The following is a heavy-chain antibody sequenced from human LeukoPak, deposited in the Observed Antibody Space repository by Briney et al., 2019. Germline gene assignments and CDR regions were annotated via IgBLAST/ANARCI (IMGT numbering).Heavy chain of an antibody. Sequence: SETLSLTCTVSGGSISSYYWSWIRQPPGKGLEWIGYIYYSGSTNYNPSLKSRVTLSVDTSKNQFSLKLSSVTAADTAVYYCAREAGVPMDWGQGTLVTVSS. CDR3: AREAGVPMD. CDR1: GGSISSYY. D-gene: IGHD2-8*01. CDR2: IYYSGST. J-gene: IGHJ4*02. V-gene: IGHV4-59*01.